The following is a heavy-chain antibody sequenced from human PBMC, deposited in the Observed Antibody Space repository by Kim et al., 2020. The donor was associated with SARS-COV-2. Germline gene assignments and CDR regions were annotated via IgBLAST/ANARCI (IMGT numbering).Heavy chain of an antibody. CDR1: GFTFSDYY. D-gene: IGHD1-1*01. J-gene: IGHJ4*02. Sequence: GGSLRLSCAASGFTFSDYYMSWLRQAPGKGLEWISYIVDNGSYKNYAGSVQGRFTISRDNAKNSLFLQMNSLRAEDTAVYYCARVMPATRSFDYWGQGTLVTVSS. V-gene: IGHV3-11*06. CDR3: ARVMPATRSFDY. CDR2: IVDNGSYK.